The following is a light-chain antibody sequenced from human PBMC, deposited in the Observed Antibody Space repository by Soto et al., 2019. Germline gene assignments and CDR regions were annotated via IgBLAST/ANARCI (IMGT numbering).Light chain of an antibody. V-gene: IGKV1-6*01. CDR1: QSITNR. CDR3: LQDYSSPIT. CDR2: AAS. Sequence: IQMTQSPSTLSASVGDRVTITCRASQSITNRLAWYQQKPGKAPKLLIYAASILQTGVPSRFSGSGSGSAFSLTITSLQPEDFATYYCLQDYSSPITFGQGTRLEIK. J-gene: IGKJ5*01.